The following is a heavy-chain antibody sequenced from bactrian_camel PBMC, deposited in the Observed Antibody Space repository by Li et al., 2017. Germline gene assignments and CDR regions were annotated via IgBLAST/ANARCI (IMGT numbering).Heavy chain of an antibody. CDR1: GFTGFTFDEYT. Sequence: VQLVESGGDLVQPGGSLRLSCAASGFTGFTFDEYTMGWVRQAPGKGLEWVSSIGGKTGGTYYADSVKGRFSIAKDNAGTTLSLQMNDLRPEDTAMYFCAARPINTRRCVAGGTTEFGYWGQGTQVTVS. J-gene: IGHJ6*01. CDR2: IGGKTGGT. CDR3: AARPINTRRCVAGGTTEFGY. D-gene: IGHD1*01. V-gene: IGHV3-1*01.